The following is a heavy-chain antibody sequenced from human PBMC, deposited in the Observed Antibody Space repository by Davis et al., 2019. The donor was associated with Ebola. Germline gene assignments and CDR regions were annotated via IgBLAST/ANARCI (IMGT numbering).Heavy chain of an antibody. CDR3: ARLGDYYDSSGYFG. CDR1: GGSVSSGSYY. Sequence: SETLSLTCTVSGGSVSSGSYYWSWIRQPPGKGLEWIGYIYYSGSTNYNPSLKSRVTISVDTSKNQFSLKLSSVTAADTAVYYCARLGDYYDSSGYFGWGQGTLVTVSS. V-gene: IGHV4-61*01. D-gene: IGHD3-22*01. J-gene: IGHJ4*02. CDR2: IYYSGST.